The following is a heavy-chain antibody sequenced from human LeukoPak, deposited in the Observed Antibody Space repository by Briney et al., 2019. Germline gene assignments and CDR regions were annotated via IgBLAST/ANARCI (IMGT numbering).Heavy chain of an antibody. CDR3: ARDPYSGSYGDYYYYYMDV. V-gene: IGHV3-48*04. CDR1: GFTFSSYS. J-gene: IGHJ6*03. Sequence: GGSLRLSCAASGFTFSSYSMNWVRQAPGKGLEWISYISSSGRTIYYADSVKGRFTISRDNAKNSLYLQMNSLRPEDTAVYYCARDPYSGSYGDYYYYYMDVWGKGTTVTISS. D-gene: IGHD1-26*01. CDR2: ISSSGRTI.